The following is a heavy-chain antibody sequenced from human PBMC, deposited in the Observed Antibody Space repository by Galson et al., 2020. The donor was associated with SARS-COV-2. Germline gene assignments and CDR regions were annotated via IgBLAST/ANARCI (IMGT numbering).Heavy chain of an antibody. D-gene: IGHD4-17*01. J-gene: IGHJ4*02. CDR2: ISYDGSKK. V-gene: IGHV3-30*03. CDR3: TSNSVSDYVVDY. CDR1: GFTFTSYD. Sequence: GGSLRLSCAASGFTFTSYDMHWVRQAPGKGLEWVAVISYDGSKKYYADSVKGRFTVSRDNSENTLYLQMNSLRVEDMAMYFCTSNSVSDYVVDYWGQGTLVTV.